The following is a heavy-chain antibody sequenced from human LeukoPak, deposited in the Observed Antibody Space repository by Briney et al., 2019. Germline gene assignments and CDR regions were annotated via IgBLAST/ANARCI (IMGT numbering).Heavy chain of an antibody. D-gene: IGHD2-15*01. CDR2: IYTSGHT. Sequence: SETLSLTCIVTGGSIIRFYWSWIRRPAGKGLEWIGRIYTSGHTNYNPSLKSRVTMSADTYKNQFSLSLNSVTAADTAVYYCARDPAGSGGSCSDAFDIWGQGTKVTVSS. CDR3: ARDPAGSGGSCSDAFDI. J-gene: IGHJ3*02. CDR1: GGSIIRFY. V-gene: IGHV4-4*07.